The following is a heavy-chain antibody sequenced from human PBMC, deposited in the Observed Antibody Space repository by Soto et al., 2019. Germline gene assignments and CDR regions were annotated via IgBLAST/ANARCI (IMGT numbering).Heavy chain of an antibody. Sequence: ETLSLTCTVRGGSISSYHWSWNRQQPGKGLERIGYIYYSGSTNYNPSLKSRVTISVDTSKNQFSLKLSSVTAADTAVYYCARSDIVVVPAARFYYYYMDVWGKGTTVTVSS. CDR1: GGSISSYH. V-gene: IGHV4-59*01. J-gene: IGHJ6*03. CDR3: ARSDIVVVPAARFYYYYMDV. D-gene: IGHD2-2*01. CDR2: IYYSGST.